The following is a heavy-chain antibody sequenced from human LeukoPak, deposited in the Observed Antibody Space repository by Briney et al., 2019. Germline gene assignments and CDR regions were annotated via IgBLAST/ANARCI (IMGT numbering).Heavy chain of an antibody. CDR3: ARDTDYNGNYFDY. V-gene: IGHV3-33*01. Sequence: PGGSLRLSCAASGFTFSSYGMHWVRQAPGKGLEWVAVIWYDGSNKYYADSVKGRFTISRDNSKNTLYLQMNSLRAEDTAVYYCARDTDYNGNYFDYWGQGTLVTVSS. D-gene: IGHD4-11*01. CDR2: IWYDGSNK. CDR1: GFTFSSYG. J-gene: IGHJ4*02.